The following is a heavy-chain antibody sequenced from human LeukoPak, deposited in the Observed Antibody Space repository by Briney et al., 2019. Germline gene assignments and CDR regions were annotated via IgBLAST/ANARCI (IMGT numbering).Heavy chain of an antibody. V-gene: IGHV3-23*01. J-gene: IGHJ3*02. Sequence: GGSLRLSCAASGFTFSSYAMSWVRQAPGKGLEWVSAISGSGGSAYYADSVKGRFTISRDNSKNTLYLQMNSLRAEDTAVYYCAKYRITMIVVGGAFDIWGQGTMVTVSS. CDR2: ISGSGGSA. CDR3: AKYRITMIVVGGAFDI. CDR1: GFTFSSYA. D-gene: IGHD3-22*01.